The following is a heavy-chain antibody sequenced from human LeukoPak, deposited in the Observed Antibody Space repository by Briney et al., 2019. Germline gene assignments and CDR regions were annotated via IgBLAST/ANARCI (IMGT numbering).Heavy chain of an antibody. Sequence: PSETLSLTCTVSGGSISSYYWSWIRQPPGKGLEWIGYIYYSGSTNYNPSLKSRVTIPVDTSKNQFSLKLSSVTAADTAVYYCARQTAIWFGEGDWFDLWGQGTLVTVSS. J-gene: IGHJ5*02. CDR1: GGSISSYY. CDR2: IYYSGST. CDR3: ARQTAIWFGEGDWFDL. V-gene: IGHV4-59*08. D-gene: IGHD3-10*01.